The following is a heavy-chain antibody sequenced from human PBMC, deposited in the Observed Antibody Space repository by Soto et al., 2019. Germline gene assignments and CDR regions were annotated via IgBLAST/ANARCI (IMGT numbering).Heavy chain of an antibody. CDR1: SGSFSGYY. J-gene: IGHJ4*02. Sequence: LSLTCAVYSGSFSGYYYSWIRQSPGKGLEWIGEITHGGSTTYSPSLKSRVTMSLDTSKNQFSLNMTSMTAADTAVYYCARGRLFLTTSGLAITYFDYWGQGTLVTVSS. CDR2: ITHGGST. V-gene: IGHV4-34*01. D-gene: IGHD3-3*01. CDR3: ARGRLFLTTSGLAITYFDY.